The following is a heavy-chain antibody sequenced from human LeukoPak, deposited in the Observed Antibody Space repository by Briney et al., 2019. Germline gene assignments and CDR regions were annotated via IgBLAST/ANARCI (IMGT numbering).Heavy chain of an antibody. J-gene: IGHJ5*02. CDR2: ISAYNGNT. D-gene: IGHD6-13*01. V-gene: IGHV1-18*01. CDR3: ARNKLGVAGIAAFNWFDP. Sequence: ASVKVSCKASGYTFTSYGISWVQQAPGQGLEWMGWISAYNGNTNYAQKLQGRVTMTTDTSTSTAYMELRSLRSDDTAVYYCARNKLGVAGIAAFNWFDPWGQGTLVTVSS. CDR1: GYTFTSYG.